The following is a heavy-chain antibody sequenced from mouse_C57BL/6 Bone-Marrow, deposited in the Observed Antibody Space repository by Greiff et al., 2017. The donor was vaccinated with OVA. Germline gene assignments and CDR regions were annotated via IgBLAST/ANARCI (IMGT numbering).Heavy chain of an antibody. Sequence: EVMLVESGGGFVKPGGSLKLSCAASGFTFSSYAMSWVRQTPEKRLEWVATISDGGSYTYYPDNVKGRFTISRDNAKNNLYLQMSHLKSEDTAMYYCARDPGPYYYAMDYWGQGTSVTVSS. J-gene: IGHJ4*01. V-gene: IGHV5-4*01. CDR3: ARDPGPYYYAMDY. CDR1: GFTFSSYA. CDR2: ISDGGSYT.